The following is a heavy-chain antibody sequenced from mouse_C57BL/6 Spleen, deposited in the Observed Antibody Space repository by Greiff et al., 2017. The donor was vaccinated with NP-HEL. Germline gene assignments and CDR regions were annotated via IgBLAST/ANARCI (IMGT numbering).Heavy chain of an antibody. J-gene: IGHJ4*01. V-gene: IGHV1-15*01. CDR2: IDPETGGT. CDR3: TRYVYAMDY. Sequence: VQLQESGAELVRPGASVTLSCKASGYTFTDYEMHWVKQTPVHGLEWIGAIDPETGGTAYNQKFKGKAILTADKSSSTAYMELRSLTSEDSAVYYCTRYVYAMDYWGQGTSVTVSS. CDR1: GYTFTDYE.